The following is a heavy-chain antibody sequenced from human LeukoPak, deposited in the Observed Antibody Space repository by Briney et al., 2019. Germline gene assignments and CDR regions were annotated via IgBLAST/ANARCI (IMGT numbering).Heavy chain of an antibody. D-gene: IGHD1-26*01. V-gene: IGHV1-18*01. Sequence: GASVKVSCRASGYTFTSYTMNWVRQAPGQGLEWMGWISAYNGNTNYAQKLQGRVTMTTDTSTSTAYMELRSLRSDDTAVYYCARDLRASGSYLDYLDYWGQGTLVTVSS. CDR3: ARDLRASGSYLDYLDY. CDR2: ISAYNGNT. J-gene: IGHJ4*02. CDR1: GYTFTSYT.